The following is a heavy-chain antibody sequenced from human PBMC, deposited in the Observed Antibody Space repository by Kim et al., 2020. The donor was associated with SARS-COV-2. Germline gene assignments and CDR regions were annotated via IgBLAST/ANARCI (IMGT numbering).Heavy chain of an antibody. V-gene: IGHV3-9*01. CDR3: AKAVTYDTPYDAFDI. D-gene: IGHD3-22*01. Sequence: DSVKGRFTISRDNAKNSLYLQMNSLGAEGTALYYCAKAVTYDTPYDAFDIWGQGTMVTVSS. J-gene: IGHJ3*02.